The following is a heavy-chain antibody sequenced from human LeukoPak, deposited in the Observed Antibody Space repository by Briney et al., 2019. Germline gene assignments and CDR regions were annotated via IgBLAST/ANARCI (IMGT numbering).Heavy chain of an antibody. CDR3: TRDSIAAADY. CDR1: GLTFSNAW. Sequence: PGGSLRLSCAVSGLTFSNAWLSWVRRAPGKGLEWVGRIKSKTDGETVDHAAPVKGRFTISRDDSKNTLYLQMNSLKIEDTAVYYCTRDSIAAADYWGQGTLVTVSS. D-gene: IGHD6-13*01. V-gene: IGHV3-15*07. CDR2: IKSKTDGETV. J-gene: IGHJ4*02.